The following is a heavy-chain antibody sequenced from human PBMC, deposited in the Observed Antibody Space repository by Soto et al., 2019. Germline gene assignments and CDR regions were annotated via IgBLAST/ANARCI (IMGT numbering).Heavy chain of an antibody. CDR3: ARDPDRSNWFDP. CDR2: MNPNSGNT. V-gene: IGHV1-8*01. J-gene: IGHJ5*02. D-gene: IGHD3-22*01. CDR1: GYTFTGYD. Sequence: ASVKVSCKASGYTFTGYDINWVRQATGQGLEWMGWMNPNSGNTGYAQKFQGRVTMTRNTSISTAYMELSSLRSEDTAVYYCARDPDRSNWFDPWGQGTLVTVSS.